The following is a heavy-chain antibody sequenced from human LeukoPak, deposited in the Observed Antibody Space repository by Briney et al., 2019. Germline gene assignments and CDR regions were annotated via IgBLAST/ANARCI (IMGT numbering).Heavy chain of an antibody. CDR1: GFTVSSNY. Sequence: GGSLRLSCAASGFTVSSNYMSWVRQAPGKGLEWVSVIYSGGSTYYADSVKGRFTISRDNSKNTLYLQMNSLRAEDTAVYYCARDGFSSGYPYDAFDIWGQGTLVTVSS. V-gene: IGHV3-53*01. CDR2: IYSGGST. D-gene: IGHD3-22*01. CDR3: ARDGFSSGYPYDAFDI. J-gene: IGHJ3*02.